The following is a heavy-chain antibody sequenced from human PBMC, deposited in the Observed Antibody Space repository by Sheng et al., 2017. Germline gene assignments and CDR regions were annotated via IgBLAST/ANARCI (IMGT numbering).Heavy chain of an antibody. CDR2: IKTITDGATT. J-gene: IGHJ4*02. V-gene: IGHV3-15*01. CDR3: TTQFNWKYGDY. Sequence: EVQLVESGGGLVKPGGSLRLSCAVSGFTFNDAWMTWVRQAPGKGLEWVGLIKTITDGATTEYAASVKGRFSISRDDSKKMLYLQMNSLKTEDTAVYHCTTQFNWKYGDYWGQGTLVTVSS. D-gene: IGHD1-7*01. CDR1: GFTFNDAW.